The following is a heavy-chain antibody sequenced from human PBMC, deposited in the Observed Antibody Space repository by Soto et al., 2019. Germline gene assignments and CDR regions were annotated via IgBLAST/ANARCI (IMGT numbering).Heavy chain of an antibody. J-gene: IGHJ6*03. Sequence: GASVKVSCKASGYTFTSYGISWVRQAPGQGLEWMGWISAYNGNTNYAQKLQGRVTMTTDTSTSTAYMELRSLRSDDTAVYYCARVRSGYSGYDYYYYYYYMDVWGKGTTVTVSS. CDR2: ISAYNGNT. CDR1: GYTFTSYG. CDR3: ARVRSGYSGYDYYYYYYYMDV. V-gene: IGHV1-18*01. D-gene: IGHD5-12*01.